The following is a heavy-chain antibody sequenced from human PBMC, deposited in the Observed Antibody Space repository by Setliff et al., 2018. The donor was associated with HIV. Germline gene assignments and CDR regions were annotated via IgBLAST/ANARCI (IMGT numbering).Heavy chain of an antibody. CDR1: GYSFTNYW. D-gene: IGHD5-18*01. J-gene: IGHJ4*02. V-gene: IGHV5-10-1*01. CDR2: IDPSDFYI. CDR3: ARQPRGYSYGDGVYLDY. Sequence: PGASLTISCQGSGYSFTNYWINWVRQMPGKGLEWMGRIDPSDFYIKYSPSFQGHVTISADRSITTAYLQWSSLRASDTATYYCARQPRGYSYGDGVYLDYWGQGTPVTVSS.